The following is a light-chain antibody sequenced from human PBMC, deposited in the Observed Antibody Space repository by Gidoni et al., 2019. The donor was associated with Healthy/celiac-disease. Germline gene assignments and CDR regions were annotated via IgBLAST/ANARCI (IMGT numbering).Light chain of an antibody. J-gene: IGKJ4*01. CDR1: QSVLYSSNNKNY. V-gene: IGKV4-1*01. CDR3: QQYYSTPPLT. CDR2: WAS. Sequence: DIVMTQSPDSLAVSLGERATINCKSSQSVLYSSNNKNYLAWYQQKPGQPPKLLIYWASTRESGVPDRFSGSGSGTDFNRTISSMQAEDVAVYYCQQYYSTPPLTFGGGTKVEIK.